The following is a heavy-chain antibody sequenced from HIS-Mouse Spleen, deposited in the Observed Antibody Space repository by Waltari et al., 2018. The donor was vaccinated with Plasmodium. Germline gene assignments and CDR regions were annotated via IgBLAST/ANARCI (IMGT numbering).Heavy chain of an antibody. CDR1: GFTFSSYW. J-gene: IGHJ2*01. Sequence: EVQLVESGGGLVQPGGSLRLSCAASGFTFSSYWMSWVRQAPGKGREGVAKINEDGREKYYVDSVKDRFTISRDNAKNALYLQRNSLRAEDTAVYYCASSWYWYFDLWGRGTLVTVSS. CDR3: ASSWYWYFDL. V-gene: IGHV3-7*01. CDR2: INEDGREK. D-gene: IGHD6-13*01.